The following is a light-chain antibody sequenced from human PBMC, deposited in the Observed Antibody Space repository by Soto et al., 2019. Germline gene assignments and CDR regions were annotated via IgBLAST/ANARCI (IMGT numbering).Light chain of an antibody. CDR2: DVS. CDR1: SSDVGGYNY. V-gene: IGLV2-14*01. J-gene: IGLJ1*01. Sequence: QSALTHTASVSGSPGQSITISCTGTSSDVGGYNYVSWYQQHPGKAPKLMIYDVSNRPSGVSNRFSGSKSGNTASLTISGLQAEDEADYYCSSYTSSSTRVFGTGTKVTVL. CDR3: SSYTSSSTRV.